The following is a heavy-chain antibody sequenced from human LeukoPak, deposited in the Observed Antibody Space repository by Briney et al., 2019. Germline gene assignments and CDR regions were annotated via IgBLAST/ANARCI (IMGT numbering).Heavy chain of an antibody. CDR2: INDSGRI. Sequence: RPSETLSLTCAVYGGSFSNYYWSWIRQPPGKGLEWIGEINDSGRINYNPSLMSRVTVSVDTSKNQFSPRLTSVTATDTAVYYCARRWNYGRNYYIDVWGNGATVSVSS. D-gene: IGHD1-7*01. V-gene: IGHV4-34*01. CDR3: ARRWNYGRNYYIDV. J-gene: IGHJ6*03. CDR1: GGSFSNYY.